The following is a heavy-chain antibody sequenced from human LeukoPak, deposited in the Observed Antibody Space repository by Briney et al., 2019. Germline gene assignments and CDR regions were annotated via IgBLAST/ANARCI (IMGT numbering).Heavy chain of an antibody. CDR3: ARGGHTAMALRYYYYMDV. CDR2: IYYSGST. V-gene: IGHV4-59*01. J-gene: IGHJ6*03. CDR1: GGSISSYY. Sequence: KPSETLSLTCTVSGGSISSYYWSWIRQPPGKGLEWIGYIYYSGSTNYNPSLKSRVTISVDTSKNQFSLKLSSVTAADTAVYYCARGGHTAMALRYYYYMDVWGKGTTVTVSS. D-gene: IGHD5-18*01.